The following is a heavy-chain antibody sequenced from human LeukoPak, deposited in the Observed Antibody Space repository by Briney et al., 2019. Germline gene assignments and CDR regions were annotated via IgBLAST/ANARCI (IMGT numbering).Heavy chain of an antibody. D-gene: IGHD2-15*01. Sequence: GGSLRLSCAASGFTFSSYWMHWVRQAPGKGLVWVSRINNDGNSITYADSVKGRFTISRDNAKNTLYLQMNSLRAEDTAVYYCAREVLRGASCQDYWGQGTLVTVSS. CDR3: AREVLRGASCQDY. CDR2: INNDGNSI. CDR1: GFTFSSYW. V-gene: IGHV3-74*03. J-gene: IGHJ4*02.